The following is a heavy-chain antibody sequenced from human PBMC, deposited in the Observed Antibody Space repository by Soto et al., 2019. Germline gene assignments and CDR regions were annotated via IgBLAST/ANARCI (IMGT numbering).Heavy chain of an antibody. CDR2: VSRSGDET. CDR3: AFSYHCDY. J-gene: IGHJ4*02. V-gene: IGHV3-23*01. CDR1: EFTFTTYA. Sequence: EVHLLESGGGSVQPGGSLRLSCVDSEFTFTTYALSWVRQAPDKGLEWVSSVSRSGDETYYADSVKGRLNISRDNSKNTLYLQMNSLRGEDTAVYFCAFSYHCDYWGQGTPVTVSS.